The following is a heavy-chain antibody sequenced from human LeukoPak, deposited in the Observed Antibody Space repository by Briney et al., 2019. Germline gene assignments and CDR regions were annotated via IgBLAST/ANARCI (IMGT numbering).Heavy chain of an antibody. Sequence: SVKVSCKASGGTFSSYAISWVRQAPGQGLEWMGGIIPIFGTANYAQKFQGRVTITADKSTSTAYMELSSLRSEDTAVYYCARDLDDSSGYYLAFDYWGQGTLVTVSS. J-gene: IGHJ4*02. V-gene: IGHV1-69*06. CDR2: IIPIFGTA. CDR1: GGTFSSYA. D-gene: IGHD3-22*01. CDR3: ARDLDDSSGYYLAFDY.